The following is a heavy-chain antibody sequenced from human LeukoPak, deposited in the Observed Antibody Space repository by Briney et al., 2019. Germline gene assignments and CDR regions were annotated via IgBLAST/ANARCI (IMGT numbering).Heavy chain of an antibody. J-gene: IGHJ2*01. CDR3: ARRQQGGYWSFDI. CDR2: IYYSGST. D-gene: IGHD6-13*01. CDR1: GGSISSYY. Sequence: PSETLSLTCAVSGGSISSYYWSWIRQPPGKGLEWIGYIYYSGSTNYNPSLKSRVTISVETSKNQFSLSLSSVTAADTAVYHCARRQQGGYWSFDIWGRGAPVTVSS. V-gene: IGHV4-59*08.